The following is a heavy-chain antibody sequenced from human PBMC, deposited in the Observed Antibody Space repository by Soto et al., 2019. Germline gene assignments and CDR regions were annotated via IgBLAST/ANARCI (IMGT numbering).Heavy chain of an antibody. J-gene: IGHJ3*02. V-gene: IGHV3-33*01. CDR1: GFTFSSYG. D-gene: IGHD2-8*01. CDR2: IWYDGSNK. Sequence: QVQLVESGGGVVQPGRSLRLSCAASGFTFSSYGMHWVRQAPGKGLEWVAVIWYDGSNKYYADSVKGRFTISRDNSKNTLYLQMNSLRAEDTAVYYCARDGPRYAQHDAFDIWGQGTMVTVSS. CDR3: ARDGPRYAQHDAFDI.